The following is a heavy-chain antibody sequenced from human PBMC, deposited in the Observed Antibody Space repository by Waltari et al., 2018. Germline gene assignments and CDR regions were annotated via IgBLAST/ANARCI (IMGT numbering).Heavy chain of an antibody. CDR3: ARGSSCSSTSCRFDP. Sequence: QVQLQASGPGLVKPSETLSLTCTLSGGSISSYYWRWIRQPPGKGLEWIGYIYYSGSTNYNPPLKSRVTISVDTSKNQFSLKLSSVTAADTAVYYCARGSSCSSTSCRFDPWGQGTLVTVSS. CDR1: GGSISSYY. CDR2: IYYSGST. V-gene: IGHV4-59*01. J-gene: IGHJ5*02. D-gene: IGHD2-2*01.